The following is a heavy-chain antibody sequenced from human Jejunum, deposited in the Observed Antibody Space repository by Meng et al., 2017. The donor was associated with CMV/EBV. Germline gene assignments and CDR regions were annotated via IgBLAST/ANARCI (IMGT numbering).Heavy chain of an antibody. CDR2: IYWDDDK. V-gene: IGHV2-5*02. J-gene: IGHJ4*02. CDR3: VHRKDYSGNWNGGSADF. CDR1: FSLTSSPVC. Sequence: FSLTSSPVCVGWIRQPTGKALEWLAFIYWDDDKRYNPSLRNRLTITKDAPRNQVLLTMTNMDPADTATYYCVHRKDYSGNWNGGSADFWGQGALVTVSS. D-gene: IGHD4-11*01.